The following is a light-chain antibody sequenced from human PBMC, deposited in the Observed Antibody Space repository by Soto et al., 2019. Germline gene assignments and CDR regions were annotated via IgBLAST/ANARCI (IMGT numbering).Light chain of an antibody. CDR1: QSVSSNY. CDR3: QHYGTSWT. Sequence: EIVLTQSPGTLSLSPGDRATLSCRASQSVSSNYLAWYRQKPGQAPRLLIYGASSRATGIPDRFSGSGSGTDFTLSISRVEPEDFAVYYCQHYGTSWTFGQGTKVEIK. J-gene: IGKJ1*01. V-gene: IGKV3-20*01. CDR2: GAS.